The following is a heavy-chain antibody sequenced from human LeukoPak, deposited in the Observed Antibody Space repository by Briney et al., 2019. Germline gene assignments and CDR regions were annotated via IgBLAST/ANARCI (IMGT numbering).Heavy chain of an antibody. CDR1: GGSISSYY. CDR2: IYTSGST. Sequence: SETLSLTCTVSGGSISSYYWSWIRQPAGKGLEWIGRIYTSGSTNYNPSLKSRVTMSVDTSKNQFSLKLSSVTAADTAVYYCARDRADTIGYYYYMDVWGKGTTVTISS. V-gene: IGHV4-4*07. J-gene: IGHJ6*03. CDR3: ARDRADTIGYYYYMDV. D-gene: IGHD3-9*01.